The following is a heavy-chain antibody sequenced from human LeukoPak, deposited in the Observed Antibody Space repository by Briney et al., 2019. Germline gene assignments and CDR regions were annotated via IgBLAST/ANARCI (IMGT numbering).Heavy chain of an antibody. CDR1: GDTFSSYT. CDR2: IIPIFGTT. D-gene: IGHD3-22*01. J-gene: IGHJ4*02. Sequence: ASVKVSCKASGDTFSSYTISWVRQAPGQGLEWMGGIIPIFGTTNYAQKFQGRVTITADKSTSTAYMELSSLRSEDTAFYYCATSPTYYYDISGYSFDYWGQGTLVTVSS. V-gene: IGHV1-69*06. CDR3: ATSPTYYYDISGYSFDY.